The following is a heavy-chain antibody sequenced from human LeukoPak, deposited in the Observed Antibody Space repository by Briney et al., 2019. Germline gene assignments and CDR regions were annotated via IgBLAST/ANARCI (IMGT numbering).Heavy chain of an antibody. J-gene: IGHJ3*02. V-gene: IGHV3-23*01. Sequence: GGSLRLSCAASGFAFINYAMGWVRQAPGKGLEWVSTVSDRDGPTFYADSVKGRFTISRDNSKSALYLQLNSLRAEDTAVYYCAKYRLDANYYGSTFDIWGRGTMVTVSS. CDR1: GFAFINYA. CDR3: AKYRLDANYYGSTFDI. CDR2: VSDRDGPT. D-gene: IGHD3-10*01.